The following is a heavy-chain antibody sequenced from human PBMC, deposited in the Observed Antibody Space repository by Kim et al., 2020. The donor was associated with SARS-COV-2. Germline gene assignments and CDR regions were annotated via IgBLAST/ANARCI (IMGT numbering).Heavy chain of an antibody. V-gene: IGHV1-46*01. CDR3: ARGQYSYGLGPDY. Sequence: YAQKFQGRVTMTRDTSTSTVYMELSSLRSEDTAVYYCARGQYSYGLGPDYWGQGTLVTVSS. D-gene: IGHD5-18*01. J-gene: IGHJ4*02.